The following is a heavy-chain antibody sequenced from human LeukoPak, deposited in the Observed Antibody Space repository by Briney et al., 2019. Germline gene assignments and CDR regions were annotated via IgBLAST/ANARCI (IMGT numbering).Heavy chain of an antibody. CDR3: ARDKVGATTRIMDY. D-gene: IGHD1-26*01. J-gene: IGHJ4*02. Sequence: PSETLSLTCAVYGGSFSGYYWSWIRQHPGKGLEWIGYIYYSGSTYYNPSLKSRVTISVDTSKNQFSLKLSSVTAADTAVYYCARDKVGATTRIMDYWGQGTLVTVSS. V-gene: IGHV4-31*11. CDR2: IYYSGST. CDR1: GGSFSGYY.